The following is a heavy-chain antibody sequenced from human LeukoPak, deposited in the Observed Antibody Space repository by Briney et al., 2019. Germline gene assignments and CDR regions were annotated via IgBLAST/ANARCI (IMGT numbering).Heavy chain of an antibody. J-gene: IGHJ5*02. CDR1: GGSISSGSYY. CDR3: ARALVVPAATNWFDP. CDR2: IYTSGST. V-gene: IGHV4-61*02. D-gene: IGHD2-2*01. Sequence: SQTLSLTCTVSGGSISSGSYYWSWIRQPAGKGLEWIGRIYTSGSTNYNPSPKSRVTISVDTSKNQFSLKLSSVTAADTAVYYCARALVVPAATNWFDPWGQGTLVTVSS.